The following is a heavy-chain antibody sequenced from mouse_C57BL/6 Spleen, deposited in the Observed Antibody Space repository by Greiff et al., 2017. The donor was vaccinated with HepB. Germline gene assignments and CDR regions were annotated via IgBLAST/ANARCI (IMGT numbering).Heavy chain of an antibody. J-gene: IGHJ2*01. D-gene: IGHD1-1*01. Sequence: QVQLKESGAELMKPGASVKLSCKATGYTFTGYWIEWVKQRPGHGLEWIGEILPGSGSTNYNEKFKGKATFTADTSSNTAYMQLSSLTTEDSAIYYCARGAGIYYYGSSSGDYWGQGTTLTVSS. CDR2: ILPGSGST. CDR1: GYTFTGYW. CDR3: ARGAGIYYYGSSSGDY. V-gene: IGHV1-9*01.